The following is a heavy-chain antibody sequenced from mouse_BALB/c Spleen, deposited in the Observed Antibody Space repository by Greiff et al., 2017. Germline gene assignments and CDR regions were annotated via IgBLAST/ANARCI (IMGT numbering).Heavy chain of an antibody. CDR1: GYTFTSYW. CDR3: ARTHGNYYAMDY. CDR2: INPSTGYT. D-gene: IGHD2-1*01. J-gene: IGHJ4*01. Sequence: QVQLQQSGAELAKPGASVKMSCKASGYTFTSYWMHWVKQRPGQGLEWIGYINPSTGYTEYNQKFKDKATLTADKSSSTAYMQLSSLTSEDSAVYYCARTHGNYYAMDYWGQGTSVTVSS. V-gene: IGHV1-7*01.